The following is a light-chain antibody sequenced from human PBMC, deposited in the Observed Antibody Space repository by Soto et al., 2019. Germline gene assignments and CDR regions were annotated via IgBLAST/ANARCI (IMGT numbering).Light chain of an antibody. Sequence: QSVLTQSPSASASLGASVKLTCTLRSGHRSYAIAWHQQQPEKGPRYLMKLNSDGSHSKGDGIPDRFSGSSSRAERYPTISSLQYEDEADYYCQTWGTGIHYVFGTGTKLTVL. J-gene: IGLJ1*01. CDR1: SGHRSYA. CDR2: LNSDGSH. CDR3: QTWGTGIHYV. V-gene: IGLV4-69*01.